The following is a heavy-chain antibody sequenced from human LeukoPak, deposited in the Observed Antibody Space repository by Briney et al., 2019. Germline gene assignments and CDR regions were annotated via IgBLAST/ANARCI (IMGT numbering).Heavy chain of an antibody. CDR1: GGSISSYY. V-gene: IGHV4-4*07. CDR2: IYTSGST. Sequence: SETLSLTCTVSGGSISSYYWSWVRQPAGKGLEWIGRIYTSGSTNYNPSLKSRVTMSVDTSKNQFSLKLSSVTAADTAVYYCARSPFLEWSSYFDYWGQGTLVTVSS. J-gene: IGHJ4*02. CDR3: ARSPFLEWSSYFDY. D-gene: IGHD3-3*01.